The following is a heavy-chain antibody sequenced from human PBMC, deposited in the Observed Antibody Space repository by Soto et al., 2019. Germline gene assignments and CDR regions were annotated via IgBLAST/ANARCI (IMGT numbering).Heavy chain of an antibody. CDR1: CGSFTSNNW. CDR3: ASRDPGTSVDY. D-gene: IGHD1-7*01. Sequence: SETLSLTCAVSCGSFTSNNWWTWVRQPPGQGLEWIGEIYRTGSTNYHPSLKSRVTISLDKSENQFSLKVTSLTAADTAVYYCASRDPGTSVDYWGQVTLVTVSS. CDR2: IYRTGST. V-gene: IGHV4-4*02. J-gene: IGHJ4*02.